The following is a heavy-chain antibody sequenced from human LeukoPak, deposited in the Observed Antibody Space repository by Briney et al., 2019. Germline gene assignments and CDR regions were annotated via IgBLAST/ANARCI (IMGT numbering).Heavy chain of an antibody. J-gene: IGHJ4*02. CDR2: IYYSGTT. Sequence: PSETLSLTCAVYGGSFSGYYWSWIRQPPGKGLEWIGYIYYSGTTNYNPSLKSRVTISVDTSKNQFSLKLSSVTVADTAVYYCARGVYIAAAQYGYWGQGTLVTVSS. V-gene: IGHV4-59*01. D-gene: IGHD6-13*01. CDR1: GGSFSGYY. CDR3: ARGVYIAAAQYGY.